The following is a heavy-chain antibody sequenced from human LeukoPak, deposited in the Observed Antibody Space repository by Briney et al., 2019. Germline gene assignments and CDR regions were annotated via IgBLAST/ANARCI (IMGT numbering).Heavy chain of an antibody. D-gene: IGHD5-12*01. CDR3: VRDSFYTGYDRGFGY. CDR2: TSRNGTRT. CDR1: GFTFSDHA. Sequence: GGSLRLSCATSGFTFSDHALHWVRQAPGKGLQYVSATSRNGTRTFYADSVKDRFIISRDKSTKTLYLQMASLRLEDMGVYYCVRDSFYTGYDRGFGYWGRGTLVTVSS. V-gene: IGHV3-64*02. J-gene: IGHJ4*02.